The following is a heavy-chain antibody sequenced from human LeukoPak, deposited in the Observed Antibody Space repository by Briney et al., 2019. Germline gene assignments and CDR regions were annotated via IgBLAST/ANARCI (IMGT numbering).Heavy chain of an antibody. CDR1: GFTFSSYG. J-gene: IGHJ5*02. Sequence: GGSLRLSCAASGFTFSSYGMHWVRQAPGKGLEWVAFIRYDGSNKYYADSVKGRFTISRDNSKNTLYLQMNSLRAEDTAVYYCAKDPYYYGSGSYNWFDPWGQGTLVTVSS. CDR2: IRYDGSNK. D-gene: IGHD3-10*01. V-gene: IGHV3-30*02. CDR3: AKDPYYYGSGSYNWFDP.